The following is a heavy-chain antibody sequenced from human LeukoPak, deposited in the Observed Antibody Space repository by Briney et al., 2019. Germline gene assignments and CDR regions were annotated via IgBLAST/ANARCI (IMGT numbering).Heavy chain of an antibody. D-gene: IGHD2-21*02. J-gene: IGHJ4*02. CDR1: AGSISSYY. CDR3: ARGTERAYCGGDCYNFDY. V-gene: IGHV4-4*09. CDR2: TYTSGST. Sequence: KPSETLSLTCTVSAGSISSYYWSWLRPPPGKGLEWIGNTYTSGSTNYNPSLKSRVTISVDTSKNQFCLKLSPVTAADTAVYYCARGTERAYCGGDCYNFDYWGQGTLVTVSS.